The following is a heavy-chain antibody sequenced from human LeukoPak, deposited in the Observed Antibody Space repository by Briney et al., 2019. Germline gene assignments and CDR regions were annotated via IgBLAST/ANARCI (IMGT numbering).Heavy chain of an antibody. J-gene: IGHJ4*02. V-gene: IGHV3-11*01. Sequence: PGGSLRLSCAASGFTFSGYYMSWIRQAPGKGLEWVSYISSSGSTIYYADSVKGRFTISRDNAKNCLYLQMNSLTVEDTALYYCTRVTSCRTGFDYWGQGTLVTVSS. CDR3: TRVTSCRTGFDY. D-gene: IGHD1-1*01. CDR2: ISSSGSTI. CDR1: GFTFSGYY.